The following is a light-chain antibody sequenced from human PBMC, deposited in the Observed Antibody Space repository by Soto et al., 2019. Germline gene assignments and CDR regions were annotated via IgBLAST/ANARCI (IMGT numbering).Light chain of an antibody. Sequence: PGERATLSCRASQSVTSNYLAWYQQKPGQAPRLLIFGASSRATGIPDKFSGSGSGTAFTLTISRLEPDDFAVYYCQRYGGPSWTFGQGTRVEIK. J-gene: IGKJ1*01. V-gene: IGKV3-20*01. CDR3: QRYGGPSWT. CDR1: QSVTSNY. CDR2: GAS.